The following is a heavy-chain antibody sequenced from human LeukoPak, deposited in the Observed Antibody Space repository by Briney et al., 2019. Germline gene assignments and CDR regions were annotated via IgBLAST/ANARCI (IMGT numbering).Heavy chain of an antibody. Sequence: GGSLRLSCAASGFSFRTYPMHWVRQAPGKGLEWVAVISYDGHNKYYADSINGRFTVSRDNSKNTMYLQMNSLRADDTAVYYCATSLLWFGELLAETDYWGLGTLVTVSS. CDR1: GFSFRTYP. D-gene: IGHD3-10*01. V-gene: IGHV3-30-3*01. CDR3: ATSLLWFGELLAETDY. CDR2: ISYDGHNK. J-gene: IGHJ4*02.